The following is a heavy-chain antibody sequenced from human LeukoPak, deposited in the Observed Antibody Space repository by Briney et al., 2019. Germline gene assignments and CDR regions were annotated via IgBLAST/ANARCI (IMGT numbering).Heavy chain of an antibody. D-gene: IGHD7-27*01. CDR3: AREGGEGANWGWGTFDY. CDR2: IKQDGSEQ. J-gene: IGHJ4*02. V-gene: IGHV3-7*04. CDR1: GFTFSSYW. Sequence: PVGSLRLSCAASGFTFSSYWMSWVRQAPGKGLEWVANIKQDGSEQYYVASLKGRFTISRDNAKNLLYLQMNSLRAEDTAVYYCAREGGEGANWGWGTFDYWGQGTPVTVSS.